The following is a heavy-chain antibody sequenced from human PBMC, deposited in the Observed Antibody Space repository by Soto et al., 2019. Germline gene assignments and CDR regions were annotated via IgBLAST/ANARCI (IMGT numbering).Heavy chain of an antibody. J-gene: IGHJ4*02. CDR1: GGTFSSYT. CDR2: ISAYNGNT. CDR3: ARDITMVRGVIMSFAY. D-gene: IGHD3-10*01. V-gene: IGHV1-18*01. Sequence: GASVKVSCKASGGTFSSYTISWVRQAPGQGLEWMGWISAYNGNTNYAQKLQGRVTMTTDTSTSTAYMELRSLRSEDTAVYYCARDITMVRGVIMSFAYWGQGTLVTVSS.